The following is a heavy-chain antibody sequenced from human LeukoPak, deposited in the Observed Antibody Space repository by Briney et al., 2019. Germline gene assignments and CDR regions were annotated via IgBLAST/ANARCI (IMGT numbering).Heavy chain of an antibody. Sequence: GGSLRLSCAASGFTFSSYGMNWVRQAPGKGLEWVSSISSSSSYIYYADSVKGRFTISRDNAKNSLYLQMNSLRAEDTAVYYCARDLSIVGAANPDYWGQGTLVTVSS. V-gene: IGHV3-21*01. D-gene: IGHD1-26*01. J-gene: IGHJ4*02. CDR2: ISSSSSYI. CDR3: ARDLSIVGAANPDY. CDR1: GFTFSSYG.